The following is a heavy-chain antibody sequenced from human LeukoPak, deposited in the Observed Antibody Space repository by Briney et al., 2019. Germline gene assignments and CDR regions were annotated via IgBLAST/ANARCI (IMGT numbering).Heavy chain of an antibody. J-gene: IGHJ4*02. Sequence: SETLSLTCTVSGVSISDYYWSWIRQPPGKGLGWIGYMFNSGTTKYNPSLKSRVTILVEMHKNQFSLKLNSVTAADTAMYYCARGGYGLAFEYWGQGTLVTVSS. CDR2: MFNSGTT. CDR1: GVSISDYY. CDR3: ARGGYGLAFEY. V-gene: IGHV4-59*01. D-gene: IGHD3-10*01.